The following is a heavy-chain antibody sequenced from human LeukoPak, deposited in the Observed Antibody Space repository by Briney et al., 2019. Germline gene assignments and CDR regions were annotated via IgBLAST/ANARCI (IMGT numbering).Heavy chain of an antibody. CDR2: ISRSGSTR. V-gene: IGHV3-48*03. D-gene: IGHD3-10*01. Sequence: GGSLRLSCAASGFTFSSYEMNWVRQAPGKGLEWVSYISRSGSTRYYADSVKGRFTISRDNAKNSLFLQMNSLRVEDTAVYYCARDLYYYGSGSYVPGLPDYWGQGTLVTVSS. CDR3: ARDLYYYGSGSYVPGLPDY. J-gene: IGHJ4*02. CDR1: GFTFSSYE.